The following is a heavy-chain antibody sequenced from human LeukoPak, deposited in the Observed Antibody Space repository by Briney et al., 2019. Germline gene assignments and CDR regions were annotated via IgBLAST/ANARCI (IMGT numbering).Heavy chain of an antibody. CDR2: INPNSGGT. CDR3: ASQGGVLLWFGELHY. CDR1: GYTFTGYY. J-gene: IGHJ4*02. D-gene: IGHD3-10*01. V-gene: IGHV1-2*02. Sequence: GASVKVSCKASGYTFTGYYMHWVRQAPGQGLEWMGWINPNSGGTNYAQKFQGRVTMTRDTSISTAYMELSRLRSDDTAVYYCASQGGVLLWFGELHYWGQGTLVTVSS.